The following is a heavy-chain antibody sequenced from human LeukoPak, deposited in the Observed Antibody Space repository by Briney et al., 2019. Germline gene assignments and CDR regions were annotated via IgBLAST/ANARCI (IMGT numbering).Heavy chain of an antibody. V-gene: IGHV1-18*01. CDR2: ISTYNGNA. CDR3: AREGRYQWFDP. Sequence: GASVKVSCKASGYTFSSYGISWVRQAPGQGLEWMGWISTYNGNATYAQQLQGRVTMTPDTSTSTAYMELRSLRSDDTAVYYCAREGRYQWFDPWGQGTLVAVSS. CDR1: GYTFSSYG. J-gene: IGHJ5*02. D-gene: IGHD3-16*02.